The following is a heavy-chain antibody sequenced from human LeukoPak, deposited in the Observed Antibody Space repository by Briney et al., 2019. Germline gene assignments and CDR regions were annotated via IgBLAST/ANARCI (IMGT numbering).Heavy chain of an antibody. CDR1: GGSISSYY. J-gene: IGHJ4*02. CDR3: ARGHILGY. V-gene: IGHV4-39*07. CDR2: IYYTGST. Sequence: RPSETLSLTCTVSGGSISSYYWGWVRQPPGKGLEWIGSIYYTGSTYYNPSLKSRVTISVDTSKNQFSLKLNSVTAADTAVYYCARGHILGYWGQGTLVTVSS.